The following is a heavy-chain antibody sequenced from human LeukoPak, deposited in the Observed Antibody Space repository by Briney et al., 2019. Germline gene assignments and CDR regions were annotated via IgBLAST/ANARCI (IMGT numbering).Heavy chain of an antibody. V-gene: IGHV3-7*03. CDR2: IKNDGSET. CDR3: VKNDGWFHLAQ. J-gene: IGHJ4*02. D-gene: IGHD6-19*01. Sequence: GGSLGLSCAVSGFNFRDHWMDWVRQAPGKGLEWVGHIKNDGSETYYLDSLKGRFSISRDNTNNALYLQMNSLRVEDTAVYYCVKNDGWFHLAQWGQGTLVTVSS. CDR1: GFNFRDHW.